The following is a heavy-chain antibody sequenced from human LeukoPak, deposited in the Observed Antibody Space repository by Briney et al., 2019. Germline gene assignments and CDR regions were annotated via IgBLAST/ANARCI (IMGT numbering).Heavy chain of an antibody. D-gene: IGHD1-26*01. J-gene: IGHJ4*02. CDR2: ISYAGSNK. Sequence: PGRSLRLSCAASGFTFSNYGMHWVRQAPGKGLEWVAVISYAGSNKYYAESVTGRFTISRDNSKNTVYLQMNSLRAEDTAVYYCAKELGDPDYWGQGTLVTVSS. CDR3: AKELGDPDY. CDR1: GFTFSNYG. V-gene: IGHV3-30*18.